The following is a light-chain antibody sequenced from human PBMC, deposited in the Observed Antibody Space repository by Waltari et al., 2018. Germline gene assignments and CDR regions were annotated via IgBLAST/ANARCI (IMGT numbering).Light chain of an antibody. CDR3: QSYANSPEWV. CDR1: SPNIGADYD. CDR2: ASN. J-gene: IGLJ3*02. Sequence: QSVLTQPPSVSGAPGQSVTISCTGDSPNIGADYDVHWYQQLPGAAPNLLIYASNSRPSGVPDRFAVSRSDTSASLTITDLRPEDEADYYCQSYANSPEWVFGGGTKLTVL. V-gene: IGLV1-40*01.